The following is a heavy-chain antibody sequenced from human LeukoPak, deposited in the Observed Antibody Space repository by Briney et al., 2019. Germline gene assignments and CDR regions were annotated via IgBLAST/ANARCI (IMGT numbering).Heavy chain of an antibody. D-gene: IGHD5-18*01. V-gene: IGHV1-69*06. CDR3: MGNVDTTSQEFRHYYYYYGMDV. CDR2: IIPIFGTA. CDR1: GGTFSSYA. J-gene: IGHJ6*04. Sequence: ASVKVSCKASGGTFSSYAISWVRQAPGQGPEWMGGIIPIFGTANYAQKFQGRVTITADKSTSTAYMELSSLRSEDTAVYYCMGNVDTTSQEFRHYYYYYGMDVWGKGTTVTVSS.